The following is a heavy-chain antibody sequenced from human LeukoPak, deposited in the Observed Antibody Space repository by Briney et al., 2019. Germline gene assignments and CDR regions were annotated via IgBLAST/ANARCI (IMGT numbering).Heavy chain of an antibody. Sequence: GGSLRLSCAASGFTFSGYAMHWVRQAPGKGLEWVAVISYDGSNKYYADSVKGRFTISRDNSKNTLYLQMNSLRAEDTAVYYCARGAKGQDFWSGHHDAFDIWGQGTMVTVSS. V-gene: IGHV3-30-3*01. CDR1: GFTFSGYA. CDR2: ISYDGSNK. D-gene: IGHD3-3*01. J-gene: IGHJ3*02. CDR3: ARGAKGQDFWSGHHDAFDI.